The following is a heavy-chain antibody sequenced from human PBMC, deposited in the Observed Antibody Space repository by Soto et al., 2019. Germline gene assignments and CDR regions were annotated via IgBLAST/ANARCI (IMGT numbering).Heavy chain of an antibody. D-gene: IGHD6-19*01. CDR3: VRDPEPFIAVAGRDYYYYGMDV. V-gene: IGHV1-46*01. J-gene: IGHJ6*02. Sequence: ASVKVSCKASGYTFTGYYMHWVRQAPGQRLEWMEIINPSGGSTSYAQKFQGIVTMTRDTSTSTVYMELSSLRSEDTAVYYCVRDPEPFIAVAGRDYYYYGMDVWGQGTTVTVSS. CDR2: INPSGGST. CDR1: GYTFTGYY.